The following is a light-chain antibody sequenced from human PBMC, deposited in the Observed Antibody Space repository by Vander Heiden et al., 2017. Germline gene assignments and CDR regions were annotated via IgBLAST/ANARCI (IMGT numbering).Light chain of an antibody. CDR3: AAWDDSLNGKV. CDR2: SNN. CDR1: SSNIGSNT. Sequence: QSVLTPPPAASGHPGPRVTISWSGSSSNIGSNTVNWYQQLPGTAPNRLIYSNNQRPSGVPARCSGSKSGTSASLATSGLQPEEEADYYCAAWDDSLNGKVFGGETKLTVL. J-gene: IGLJ3*02. V-gene: IGLV1-44*01.